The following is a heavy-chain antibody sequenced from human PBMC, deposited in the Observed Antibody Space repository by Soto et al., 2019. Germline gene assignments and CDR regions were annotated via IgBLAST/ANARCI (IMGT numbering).Heavy chain of an antibody. V-gene: IGHV1-69*08. J-gene: IGHJ3*01. CDR1: GGTFSSYT. Sequence: QVQLVQSGAEVKKPGSSVKVSCKASGGTFSSYTISWVRQAPGQGLEWMGRIIPILGTVTYAQKFQGRVTIPADQSTSTAYMELSSLRSEDTAVYYCAKSRMYNAFDLWGQGTMVTVSS. CDR2: IIPILGTV. D-gene: IGHD1-1*01. CDR3: AKSRMYNAFDL.